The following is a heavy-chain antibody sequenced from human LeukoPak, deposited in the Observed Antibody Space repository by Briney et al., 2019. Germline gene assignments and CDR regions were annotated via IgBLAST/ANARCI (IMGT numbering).Heavy chain of an antibody. CDR3: ARDYGGMGYSSSWYESLFRNYYYGMDV. V-gene: IGHV1-8*01. Sequence: ASLKVSCKASGYTFTSYDINWVRQATGQGLEWMGWMNPNSGNTGYAQKFQGRVTMTRNTSISTAYMELSSLRSEDTAVYYYARDYGGMGYSSSWYESLFRNYYYGMDVWGQGTTVTVSS. D-gene: IGHD6-13*01. CDR2: MNPNSGNT. J-gene: IGHJ6*02. CDR1: GYTFTSYD.